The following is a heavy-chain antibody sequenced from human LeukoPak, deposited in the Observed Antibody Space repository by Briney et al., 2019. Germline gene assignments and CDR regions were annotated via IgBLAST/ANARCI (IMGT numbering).Heavy chain of an antibody. CDR3: ARDQQQLGADY. D-gene: IGHD6-13*01. J-gene: IGHJ4*02. Sequence: GGSLRLSCAASGFTFSSYSMNWVRQAPGKGLEWVSYISSSSTIYYADSVKGRFTISRDNAKNSLYLQMNSLRAEDTAVYYCARDQQQLGADYWGQGTLVTVSS. CDR2: ISSSSTI. V-gene: IGHV3-48*04. CDR1: GFTFSSYS.